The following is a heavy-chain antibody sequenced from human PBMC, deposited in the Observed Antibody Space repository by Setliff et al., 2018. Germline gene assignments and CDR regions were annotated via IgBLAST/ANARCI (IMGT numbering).Heavy chain of an antibody. J-gene: IGHJ4*02. CDR2: INHSGST. V-gene: IGHV4-38-2*01. D-gene: IGHD3-3*01. CDR1: GYSIRSGNY. Sequence: SETLSLTCAVSGYSIRSGNYWGWIRQPPGKGLEWIGEINHSGSTNYNPSLKSRVTISVDTSKNQFSLKLSSVTAADTAVYYCARSPITIFGVVLHPLDYWGQGTLVTVSS. CDR3: ARSPITIFGVVLHPLDY.